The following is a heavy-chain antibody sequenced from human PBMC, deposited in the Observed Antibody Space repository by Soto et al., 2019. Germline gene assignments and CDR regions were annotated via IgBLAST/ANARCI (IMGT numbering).Heavy chain of an antibody. J-gene: IGHJ4*02. Sequence: GGSLRLSCAASGFMFSAYWMSWVRQAPGKGLEWVANIHGDGGKIYYVDSVKGRYTISRDNAKRSLYLQMNSLRAEDTAVYYCARDFYGGYTYGPGDYWGQGALVTVSS. D-gene: IGHD5-18*01. CDR3: ARDFYGGYTYGPGDY. CDR2: IHGDGGKI. V-gene: IGHV3-7*01. CDR1: GFMFSAYW.